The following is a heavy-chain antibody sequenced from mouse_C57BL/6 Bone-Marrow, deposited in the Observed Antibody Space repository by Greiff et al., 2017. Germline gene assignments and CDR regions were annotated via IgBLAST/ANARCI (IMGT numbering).Heavy chain of an antibody. Sequence: VQLQQSGAELARPGASVTLSCKASGYTFTSYGISWVKQRTGQGLEWIGEIYPRSGNTYYNEKFKGKATLTADQSSSTAYMVLRSLTSEDSAVYFCGRGYAYCLDYGGQGTTLTVSS. CDR1: GYTFTSYG. J-gene: IGHJ2*01. V-gene: IGHV1-81*01. D-gene: IGHD2-2*01. CDR2: IYPRSGNT. CDR3: GRGYAYCLDY.